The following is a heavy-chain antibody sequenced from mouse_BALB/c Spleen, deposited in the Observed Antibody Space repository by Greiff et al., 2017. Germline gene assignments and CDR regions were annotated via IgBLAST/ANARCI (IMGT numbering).Heavy chain of an antibody. CDR3: ARNYGSSYLAY. Sequence: EVKLQESGAELVKPGASVKLSCTASGFNIKDTYMHWVKQRPEQGLEWIGRIDPANGNTKYDPKFQGKATITADTSSNTAYLQLSSLTSEDTAVYYCARNYGSSYLAYWGQGTLVTVSA. CDR1: GFNIKDTY. CDR2: IDPANGNT. D-gene: IGHD1-1*01. J-gene: IGHJ3*01. V-gene: IGHV14-3*02.